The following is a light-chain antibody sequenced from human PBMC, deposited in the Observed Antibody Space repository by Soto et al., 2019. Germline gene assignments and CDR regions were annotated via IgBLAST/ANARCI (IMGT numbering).Light chain of an antibody. J-gene: IGKJ1*01. Sequence: EIVLTQSPATLSLSPGARATLSCRASQSVSSYLAWYQQKPGQAPRLLLYDASNRATGIPARFSGSGSGTDFTLTISSLEPEDFAVYYCQQRSNWPPTWTFGQGTKVEIK. V-gene: IGKV3-11*01. CDR2: DAS. CDR3: QQRSNWPPTWT. CDR1: QSVSSY.